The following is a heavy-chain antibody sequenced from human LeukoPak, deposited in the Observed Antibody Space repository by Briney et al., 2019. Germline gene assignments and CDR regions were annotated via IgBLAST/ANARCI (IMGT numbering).Heavy chain of an antibody. CDR3: ASVLYCGADFYSGRNFLDY. CDR1: GYTFTSYD. Sequence: GASVSAPRKASGYTFTSYDTHWVRQAPGQGLEWMGIINPSGDSTSYAQKFQGRVTMTRDTSTSTVYMELSSLRSEDTAVYYCASVLYCGADFYSGRNFLDYGGQDTLVTVSS. V-gene: IGHV1-46*01. J-gene: IGHJ4*02. D-gene: IGHD2-21*02. CDR2: INPSGDST.